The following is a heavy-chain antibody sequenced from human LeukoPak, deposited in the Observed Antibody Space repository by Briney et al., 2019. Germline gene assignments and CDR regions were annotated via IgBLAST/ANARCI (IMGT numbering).Heavy chain of an antibody. Sequence: ASVKVSCKASGYTFTSYGISWVRQAPGQGLEWMGWISAYNGNTNYAQKLQGRVTMTTDTSTSTAYMELRSLRSDDTAVYYCARDPLNGSGSYSGYFQHWGQGTLVTVSS. CDR2: ISAYNGNT. V-gene: IGHV1-18*01. CDR3: ARDPLNGSGSYSGYFQH. D-gene: IGHD3-10*01. J-gene: IGHJ1*01. CDR1: GYTFTSYG.